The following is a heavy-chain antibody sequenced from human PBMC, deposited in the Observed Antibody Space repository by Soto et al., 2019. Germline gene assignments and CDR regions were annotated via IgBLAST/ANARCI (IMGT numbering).Heavy chain of an antibody. CDR3: ARASEGYCTNGVCPDYMDV. Sequence: QVQLQQWGAGLLKPSETLSLTCAVYGGSFSGYYWSGIRQPPGKGLEWIGEINHSGSTNYNPSLKSRVTISVDTSKNQFSLKLSSVTAADTAVYYCARASEGYCTNGVCPDYMDVWGKGTTVTVSS. J-gene: IGHJ6*03. D-gene: IGHD2-8*01. V-gene: IGHV4-34*01. CDR1: GGSFSGYY. CDR2: INHSGST.